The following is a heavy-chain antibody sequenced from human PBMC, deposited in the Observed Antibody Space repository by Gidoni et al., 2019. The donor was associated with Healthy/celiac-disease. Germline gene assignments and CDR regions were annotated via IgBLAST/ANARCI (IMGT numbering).Heavy chain of an antibody. V-gene: IGHV3-33*01. CDR1: AFTSSSYG. J-gene: IGHJ4*02. D-gene: IGHD6-19*01. Sequence: QVKLVESGGGVVQPGRSLRLSCAASAFTSSSYGMHWVRQAPGKGLEWVAVIWYDGSNKYYADSVKGRFTISRDNSKNTLYLQMNSLRAEDTAVYYCARDMKSGWFALDYWGQGTLVTVSS. CDR2: IWYDGSNK. CDR3: ARDMKSGWFALDY.